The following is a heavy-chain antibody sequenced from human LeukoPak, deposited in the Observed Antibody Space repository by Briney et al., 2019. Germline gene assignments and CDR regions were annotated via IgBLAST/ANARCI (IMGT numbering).Heavy chain of an antibody. Sequence: GGSLRLSCAASGFTFSSFEMNWVRQAPGKCLEWVSYISGSGRTIFYADSVRGRFTVSRDNAKKSLYLQMKSLRAEDTAVYYCARFYCSGGTCYSDYWGQGTLVTVSS. D-gene: IGHD2-15*01. CDR1: GFTFSSFE. V-gene: IGHV3-48*03. J-gene: IGHJ4*02. CDR2: ISGSGRTI. CDR3: ARFYCSGGTCYSDY.